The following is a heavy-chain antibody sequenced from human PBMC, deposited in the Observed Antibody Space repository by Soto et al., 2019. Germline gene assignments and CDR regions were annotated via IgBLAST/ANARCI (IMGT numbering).Heavy chain of an antibody. J-gene: IGHJ6*02. V-gene: IGHV4-59*01. CDR2: IYYSGST. Sequence: SETLSLTCTVSGGSIGSYYWSWIRQPPGKGLEWIGYIYYSGSTNHNPSLKSRVTISVDTSKNQFSLKLSSVTAADTAVYYCGRVFYDFWSGPPPRGMDVWGQGTTVTVSS. CDR1: GGSIGSYY. CDR3: GRVFYDFWSGPPPRGMDV. D-gene: IGHD3-3*01.